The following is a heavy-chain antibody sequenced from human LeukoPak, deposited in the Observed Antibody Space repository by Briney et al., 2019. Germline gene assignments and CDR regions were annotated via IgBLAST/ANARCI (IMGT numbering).Heavy chain of an antibody. Sequence: ASVKVSCKASGYTFTGYYMHWVRQAPGQGLEWMGWINPNSGGTNYAQKFQGRVTMTRDTSISTAYMELSRLRSDDTAVYYCARDRYDILTGYYPFDIWGQGTMVTVSS. V-gene: IGHV1-2*02. CDR2: INPNSGGT. CDR1: GYTFTGYY. J-gene: IGHJ3*02. D-gene: IGHD3-9*01. CDR3: ARDRYDILTGYYPFDI.